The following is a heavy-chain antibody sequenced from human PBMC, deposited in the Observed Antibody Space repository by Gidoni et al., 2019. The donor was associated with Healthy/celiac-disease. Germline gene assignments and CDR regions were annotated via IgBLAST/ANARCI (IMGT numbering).Heavy chain of an antibody. V-gene: IGHV1-2*04. J-gene: IGHJ5*02. D-gene: IGHD2-15*01. CDR3: ARGAVVVVVAAQEGWFDP. Sequence: QVQLVQSGAEVKKPGASVKVSCTASGYTFTGYYMHWVRQAPGQGLEWMGWINPNSGGTNYAQKCQGWVTMTRDTSISTAYMELSRLRSDDTAVYYCARGAVVVVVAAQEGWFDPWGQGTLVTVSS. CDR2: INPNSGGT. CDR1: GYTFTGYY.